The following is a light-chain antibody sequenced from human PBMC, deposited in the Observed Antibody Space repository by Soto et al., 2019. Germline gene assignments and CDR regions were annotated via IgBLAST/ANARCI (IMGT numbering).Light chain of an antibody. CDR2: FAS. J-gene: IGKJ2*01. CDR1: QTIDKY. V-gene: IGKV1-39*01. CDR3: QQSYKTPHT. Sequence: DIQMTQSPSSLSASVGDRVTISCRASQTIDKYLNWYQQKPGKAPQLLIYFASILQTGVPSRFSGFGSGTDFTLNISSLQPEDFAAYYCQQSYKTPHTFGQGTKLQIK.